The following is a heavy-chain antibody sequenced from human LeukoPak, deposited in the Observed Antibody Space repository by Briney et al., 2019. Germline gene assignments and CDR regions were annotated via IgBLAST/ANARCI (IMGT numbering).Heavy chain of an antibody. J-gene: IGHJ4*02. Sequence: SETPSPTCAVSGDSITRPTFYLGWIRPPPGKGLEWLGSMYYTGSAYYNPSLNSRVIISVDTSKNQLSLKPRSVTAADTAVYYCARAETYSSDWYDPFFDYWGQGTLVTVSS. CDR1: GDSITRPTFY. V-gene: IGHV4-39*01. CDR3: ARAETYSSDWYDPFFDY. D-gene: IGHD6-19*01. CDR2: MYYTGSA.